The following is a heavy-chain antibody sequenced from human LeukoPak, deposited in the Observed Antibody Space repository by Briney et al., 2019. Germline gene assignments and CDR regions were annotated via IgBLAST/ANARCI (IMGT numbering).Heavy chain of an antibody. CDR2: IYYSGST. V-gene: IGHV4-59*08. CDR3: ARSRIAVAGPNWFDP. D-gene: IGHD6-19*01. CDR1: GGSMSSYY. Sequence: SETLSLTCTVSGGSMSSYYWSWIRQPPGKGLEWIAYIYYSGSTSYNPSLKSRVTILVDTSNNQFSLKLSSVTAADTAVYYCARSRIAVAGPNWFDPWGQGTLVTVSS. J-gene: IGHJ5*02.